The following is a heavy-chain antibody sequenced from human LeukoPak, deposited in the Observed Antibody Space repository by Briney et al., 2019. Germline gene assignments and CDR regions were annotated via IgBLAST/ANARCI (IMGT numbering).Heavy chain of an antibody. V-gene: IGHV4-4*09. CDR3: ARGVEITGTKLDY. D-gene: IGHD1-7*01. CDR2: IYTSGST. CDR1: GGSISSYS. J-gene: IGHJ4*02. Sequence: SETLSLTCTVSGGSISSYSWSWIRQPPGKGLEWIGYIYTSGSTNYNPSLKSRVTISVDTSKNQFSLKLSSVTAADTAVYYCARGVEITGTKLDYWGQGTLVTVSS.